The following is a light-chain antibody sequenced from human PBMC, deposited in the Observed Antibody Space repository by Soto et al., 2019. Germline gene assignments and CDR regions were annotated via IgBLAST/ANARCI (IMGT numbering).Light chain of an antibody. J-gene: IGKJ1*01. V-gene: IGKV3-20*01. CDR2: GAS. CDR3: QQYGSSGT. CDR1: QSVSTNY. Sequence: EIVLTQSPGTLSPSPGERATLSCRASQSVSTNYSAWYQQKPGHAPRLLIYGASNRATGIPDRFSGSGAGTDFTLTISRLEPEDFAVYYCQQYGSSGTFGQGTKVDIK.